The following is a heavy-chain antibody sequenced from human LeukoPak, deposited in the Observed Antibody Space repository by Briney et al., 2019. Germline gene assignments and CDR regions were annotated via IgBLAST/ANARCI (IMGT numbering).Heavy chain of an antibody. J-gene: IGHJ6*02. CDR2: MNPNSGNT. CDR1: GYTFTSYD. V-gene: IGHV1-8*01. Sequence: ASVKVSCKASGYTFTSYDITWVRQAAGQGLEWMGWMNPNSGNTGYTQKFQGRVTMTRDTSRSTAYMELRSLRSEDTAIYYCARYEVYCSDGGCYSGGMDVWGQGTTVTVSS. CDR3: ARYEVYCSDGGCYSGGMDV. D-gene: IGHD2-15*01.